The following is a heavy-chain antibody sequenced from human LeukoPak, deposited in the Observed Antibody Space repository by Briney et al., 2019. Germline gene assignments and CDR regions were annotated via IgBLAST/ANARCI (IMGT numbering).Heavy chain of an antibody. CDR1: GYTFTSYD. J-gene: IGHJ4*02. CDR3: ASSSGWYLTFDY. D-gene: IGHD6-19*01. Sequence: ASVKVSCKASGYTFTSYDINWVRQATGQGLEWMGWMNPNSGNTGYAQKFQGRVTMTRNTSISTAYMELSSLRSEDTAVYYCASSSGWYLTFDYWGQGTLVTVSS. CDR2: MNPNSGNT. V-gene: IGHV1-8*01.